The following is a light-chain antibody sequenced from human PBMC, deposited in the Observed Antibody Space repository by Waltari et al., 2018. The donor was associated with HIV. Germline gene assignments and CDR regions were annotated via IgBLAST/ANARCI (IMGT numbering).Light chain of an antibody. Sequence: VATQEPSLTVSPGGTVILTFASSDGVVKRVHRPSGFQRRPGQAPKTLIFAANNRYTCTPARFTGSFLGGKAALTLTGAQPEVDADYYCLLTYDGDVVFGGGTKLTVL. CDR3: LLTYDGDVV. CDR2: AAN. CDR1: DGVVKRVHR. J-gene: IGLJ2*01. V-gene: IGLV7-46*01.